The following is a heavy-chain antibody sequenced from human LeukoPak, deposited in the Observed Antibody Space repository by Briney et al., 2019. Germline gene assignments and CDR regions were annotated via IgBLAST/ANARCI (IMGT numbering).Heavy chain of an antibody. J-gene: IGHJ4*02. CDR1: GFNFSYYA. V-gene: IGHV3-33*01. Sequence: GGSLRLSCTTSGFNFSYYAVHWVRQAPGKGLAWVALIWFDGTNEYYEDSVKGRFTISRDNFKDTVFLQMNSLTVDDTAVYYCARLVGGTTGATDYWGQGSLVSVS. CDR2: IWFDGTNE. CDR3: ARLVGGTTGATDY. D-gene: IGHD1-26*01.